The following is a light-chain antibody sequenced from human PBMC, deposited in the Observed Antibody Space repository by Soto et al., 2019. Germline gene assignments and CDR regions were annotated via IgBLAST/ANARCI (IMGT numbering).Light chain of an antibody. CDR2: KTS. CDR1: QSVSPW. CDR3: QQGNSSGLT. Sequence: DIQMTQSPSTLGASVGDTVTISCRASQSVSPWLAWYQQKPGKAPKLLIYKTSRLQSGVPSRFSGSGSGTDSKFIITILQPDNFAIYYCQQGNSSGLTFAGGTPVDIK. V-gene: IGKV1-5*03. J-gene: IGKJ4*01.